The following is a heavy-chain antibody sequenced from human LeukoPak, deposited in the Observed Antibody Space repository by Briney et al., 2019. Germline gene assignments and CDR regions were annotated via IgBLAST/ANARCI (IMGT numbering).Heavy chain of an antibody. D-gene: IGHD3-10*01. CDR1: GGSFSGYY. CDR3: ARETNGSGNTHSKQRRLIGPQHVDY. Sequence: SETLSLTCAVYGGSFSGYYWSWIRQPPGKGLEWIGEINHSGSTNYNPSLKSRVTISVDTSKNQFSLKLGSVTAADTAVYYCARETNGSGNTHSKQRRLIGPQHVDYWGQGTLVTVSS. CDR2: INHSGST. V-gene: IGHV4-34*01. J-gene: IGHJ4*02.